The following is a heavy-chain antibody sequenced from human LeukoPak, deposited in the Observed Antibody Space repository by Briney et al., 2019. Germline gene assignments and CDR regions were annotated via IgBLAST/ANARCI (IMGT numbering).Heavy chain of an antibody. CDR1: SGSNISHY. D-gene: IGHD2-21*02. J-gene: IGHJ3*02. V-gene: IGHV4-59*11. CDR2: IYYTGTT. CDR3: ARLLNNDNSGDPDTFDM. Sequence: PSETLSLTCTVSSGSNISHYWSWIRQSPERGLEWIGFIYYTGTTRYNPSLRGRVTMSVDSSRNHFSLKLTSMTAADTALYYCARLLNNDNSGDPDTFDMWGQGTMVTVSS.